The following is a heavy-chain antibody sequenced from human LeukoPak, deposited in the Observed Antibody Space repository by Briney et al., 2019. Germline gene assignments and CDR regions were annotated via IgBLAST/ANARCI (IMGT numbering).Heavy chain of an antibody. CDR2: MNPNSGNT. J-gene: IGHJ4*02. V-gene: IGHV1-8*01. CDR3: ARRYCSSTSCHYFDY. D-gene: IGHD2-2*01. CDR1: GYTFSSYD. Sequence: ASVKVSCKASGYTFSSYDINWVRQATGQGLEWMGWMNPNSGNTGYAQKFQGRVTMTRNTSISTAYMDLSSLRPEDTAVYYCARRYCSSTSCHYFDYWGQGTLVTVSS.